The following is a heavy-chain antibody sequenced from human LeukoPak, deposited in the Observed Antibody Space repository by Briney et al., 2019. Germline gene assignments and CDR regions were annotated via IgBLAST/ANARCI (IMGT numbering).Heavy chain of an antibody. CDR2: ISYDGSNK. V-gene: IGHV3-30-3*01. J-gene: IGHJ4*02. CDR1: GFTFNSYA. Sequence: GGCLRLSCAASGFTFNSYAMYWVRQAPGKGLEWVAVISYDGSNKYYADSVKGRFTISRDNSKNTLYLQMNSLRAEDTAVYYCARDIRRGSWSVYWGQGTLVTVSS. D-gene: IGHD6-13*01. CDR3: ARDIRRGSWSVY.